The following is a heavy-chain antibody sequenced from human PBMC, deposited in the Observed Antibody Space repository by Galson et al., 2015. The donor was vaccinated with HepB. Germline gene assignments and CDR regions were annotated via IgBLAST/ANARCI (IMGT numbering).Heavy chain of an antibody. CDR2: IWYDGSNR. D-gene: IGHD4-23*01. Sequence: SLRLFCAASGFTFSSYGMHWVRQAPGKGPEWVAVIWYDGSNRYYADSVKGRFTISRDNSKNTLYLQMNSLRAEDTAVYYCARDRNGGNYLDYWGQGTLVTVSS. J-gene: IGHJ4*02. CDR3: ARDRNGGNYLDY. V-gene: IGHV3-33*01. CDR1: GFTFSSYG.